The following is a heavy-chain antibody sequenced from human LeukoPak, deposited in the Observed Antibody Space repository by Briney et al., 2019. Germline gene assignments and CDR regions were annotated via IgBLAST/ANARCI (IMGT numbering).Heavy chain of an antibody. D-gene: IGHD3-10*01. CDR2: INHSGST. CDR1: GGSFSGCY. CDR3: ARSPGFGESVTYFDY. J-gene: IGHJ4*02. V-gene: IGHV4-34*01. Sequence: SETLSLTCAVYGGSFSGCYWSWIRQPPGKGLEWIGEINHSGSTNYNPSLKSRVTISVDTSENQFSLKLSSVTAADPAVYYCARSPGFGESVTYFDYWGQGTLVTVSS.